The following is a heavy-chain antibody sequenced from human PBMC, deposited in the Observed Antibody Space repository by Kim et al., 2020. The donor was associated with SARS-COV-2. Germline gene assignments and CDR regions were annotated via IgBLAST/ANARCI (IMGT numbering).Heavy chain of an antibody. V-gene: IGHV3-15*01. CDR3: TTEEGLVGATTSDY. CDR1: GFTFSNAW. D-gene: IGHD1-26*01. Sequence: GGSLRLSCAASGFTFSNAWMNWVRQAPGKGLEWVGRIKSKTDGGTADYAAPVKGRFTISRDDSKNTLYLQMNSLKTEDTAVYYCTTEEGLVGATTSDYWGQGTLVTVSS. J-gene: IGHJ4*02. CDR2: IKSKTDGGTA.